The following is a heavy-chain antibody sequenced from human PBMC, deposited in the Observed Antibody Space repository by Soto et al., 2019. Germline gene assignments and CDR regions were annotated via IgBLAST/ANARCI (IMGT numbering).Heavy chain of an antibody. Sequence: ASVKVSFKASGYTFTSYGISWVRQAPGQGLEWMGWISAYNGNTNYAQKLQGRVTMTTDTSTSTAYMELRSLRSDDTAVYYCARQRYAADPFDYWGQGTLVTVSS. CDR3: ARQRYAADPFDY. CDR2: ISAYNGNT. J-gene: IGHJ4*02. D-gene: IGHD6-13*01. CDR1: GYTFTSYG. V-gene: IGHV1-18*04.